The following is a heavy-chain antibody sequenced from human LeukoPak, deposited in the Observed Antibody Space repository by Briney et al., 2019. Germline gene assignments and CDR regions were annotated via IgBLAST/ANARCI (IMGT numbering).Heavy chain of an antibody. V-gene: IGHV4-38-2*01. D-gene: IGHD1-26*01. CDR1: GYSISSGYY. CDR3: ASGSYYFDY. CDR2: IYHSGST. Sequence: SETLSLTCAVCGYSISSGYYWGWIRQPPGKGLEWIGSIYHSGSTYYNPSLKSRVTISVDTSKNQFSLKLSSVTAADTAVCYCASGSYYFDYWGQGTLVTVSS. J-gene: IGHJ4*02.